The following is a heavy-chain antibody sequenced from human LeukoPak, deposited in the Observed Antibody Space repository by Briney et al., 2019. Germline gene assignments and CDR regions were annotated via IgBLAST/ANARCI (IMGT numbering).Heavy chain of an antibody. CDR3: ARGGGYSYGYQDAFDI. J-gene: IGHJ3*02. V-gene: IGHV3-33*01. CDR2: IWYDGSNK. D-gene: IGHD5-18*01. CDR1: GFTFSSYG. Sequence: GGSLRLSCAASGFTFSSYGMHWVRQAPGKGLEWVAVIWYDGSNKYYADSVKGRFTISRGNSKNTLYLQMNSLRAEDTAVYYCARGGGYSYGYQDAFDIWGQGTMVTVSS.